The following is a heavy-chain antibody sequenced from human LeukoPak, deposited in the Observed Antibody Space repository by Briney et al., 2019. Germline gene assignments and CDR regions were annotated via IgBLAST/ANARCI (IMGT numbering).Heavy chain of an antibody. J-gene: IGHJ4*02. Sequence: GGSLRLSCAASGFTVSSHYMSWVRQAPGKGLECVSIIYPGGSTYYAASVKGRFAISRDNSTNTLYLQMNSRIADDTAVDYCARDFRGSGCNGRCDFWGQGTLVTVSS. D-gene: IGHD6-19*01. CDR1: GFTVSSHY. CDR3: ARDFRGSGCNGRCDF. CDR2: IYPGGST. V-gene: IGHV3-53*01.